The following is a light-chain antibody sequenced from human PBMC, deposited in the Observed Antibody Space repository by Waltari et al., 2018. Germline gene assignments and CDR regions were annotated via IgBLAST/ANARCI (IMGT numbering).Light chain of an antibody. CDR3: QHYVRLPAT. CDR2: HTS. V-gene: IGKV3-20*01. CDR1: QHIIKY. Sequence: EIVSTQSPGTLSLSPGERATLSCRASQHIIKYLAWYQKKPSQAPRLLIFHTSIRAAGIPDRFSGSGSGTDFSLFISRLEPEDFAVYYCQHYVRLPATFGQGTKVEIK. J-gene: IGKJ1*01.